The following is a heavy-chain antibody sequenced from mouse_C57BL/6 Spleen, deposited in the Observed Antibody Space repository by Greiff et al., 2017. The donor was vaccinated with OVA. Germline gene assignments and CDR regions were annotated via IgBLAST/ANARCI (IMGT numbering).Heavy chain of an antibody. CDR2: IYPRDGST. CDR1: SYTFTSYD. Sequence: QVQLQQSGPELVKPGASVRLSCKASSYTFTSYDINWVKQRPGQGLEWIGWIYPRDGSTKYNEKFKGKATLTVDTSSSTAYMELHSLTSEDSAVYFCAHGGTTVVAGDAMDYWGQGTSVTVSS. D-gene: IGHD1-1*01. CDR3: AHGGTTVVAGDAMDY. V-gene: IGHV1-85*01. J-gene: IGHJ4*01.